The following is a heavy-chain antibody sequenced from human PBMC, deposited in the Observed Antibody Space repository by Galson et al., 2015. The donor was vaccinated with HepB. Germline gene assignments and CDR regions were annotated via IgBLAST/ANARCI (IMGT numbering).Heavy chain of an antibody. CDR2: ISYDGSNK. CDR3: ATLTPPYYDYIY. J-gene: IGHJ4*02. CDR1: GFTFSSYA. V-gene: IGHV3-30*03. Sequence: SLRLSCAASGFTFSSYAMHWVRQAPGKGLEWVALISYDGSNKYYADSVKGRFTISRDNSKNTLYLQMNSLRAEDTAVYYCATLTPPYYDYIYWGQGTLVTVSS. D-gene: IGHD3-16*01.